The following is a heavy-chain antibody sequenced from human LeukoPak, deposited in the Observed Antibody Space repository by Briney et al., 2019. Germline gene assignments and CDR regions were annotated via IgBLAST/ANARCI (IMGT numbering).Heavy chain of an antibody. V-gene: IGHV4-38-2*01. CDR1: GYSISSGYY. CDR3: ARQYCSSTSCPFGY. CDR2: IYHSGST. Sequence: PSETLSLTCAVSGYSISSGYYWGWIRQPPGKGLEWIGSIYHSGSTYYNPSLKSRVTISVDTSKNQFSLKLSSVTAADTAVYYCARQYCSSTSCPFGYWGRGTLVTVSS. J-gene: IGHJ4*02. D-gene: IGHD2-2*01.